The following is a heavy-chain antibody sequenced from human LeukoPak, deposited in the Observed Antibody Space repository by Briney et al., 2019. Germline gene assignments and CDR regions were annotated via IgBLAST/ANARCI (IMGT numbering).Heavy chain of an antibody. J-gene: IGHJ4*02. Sequence: GASVNVSCKASGHTFTGNYIHWVRQAPGQGLEWMGRINPSGGSTRYAQNFQGRVTMIRDTSTSPADKELGILSSEDKAVYFCARDPSYDSSDYYYGDGYWGQGTLVTVSS. D-gene: IGHD3-22*01. CDR2: INPSGGST. V-gene: IGHV1-46*01. CDR3: ARDPSYDSSDYYYGDGY. CDR1: GHTFTGNY.